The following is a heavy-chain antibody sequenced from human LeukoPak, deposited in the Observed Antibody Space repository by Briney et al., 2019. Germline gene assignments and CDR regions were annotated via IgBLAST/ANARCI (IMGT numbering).Heavy chain of an antibody. Sequence: ASVKVSCKASGYTFTSYSISWVRQAPGQGLEWMGWISAYNGNTNYAQKLQGRVTMTTDTSTSTAYMELRSLRSDDTAVYYCARLSTDSSGYYYVWWFDPWGQGTLVTVSS. J-gene: IGHJ5*02. V-gene: IGHV1-18*01. CDR1: GYTFTSYS. CDR2: ISAYNGNT. D-gene: IGHD3-22*01. CDR3: ARLSTDSSGYYYVWWFDP.